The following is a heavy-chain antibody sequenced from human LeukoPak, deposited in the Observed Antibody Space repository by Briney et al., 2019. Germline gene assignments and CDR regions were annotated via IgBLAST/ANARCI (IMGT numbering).Heavy chain of an antibody. Sequence: SETLSLTCSVSDDSINSYYWNWIRRPPGKGLEWIGYIYYNGNTNYSPSLKSRVTMSVDTSKNLFSLKVSSVTAADTAVYYCARGRSNYYGMDVWGQGTTVTVSS. V-gene: IGHV4-59*01. CDR1: DDSINSYY. CDR2: IYYNGNT. D-gene: IGHD1-26*01. CDR3: ARGRSNYYGMDV. J-gene: IGHJ6*02.